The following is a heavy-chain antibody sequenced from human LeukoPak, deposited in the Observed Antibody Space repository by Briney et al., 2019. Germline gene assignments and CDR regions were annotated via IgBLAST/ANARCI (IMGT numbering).Heavy chain of an antibody. CDR2: ISGSGGST. J-gene: IGHJ4*02. CDR1: GFTFSSYA. V-gene: IGHV3-23*01. CDR3: ANGPHYYDSGGYYSAYFDY. D-gene: IGHD3-22*01. Sequence: QPGGSLRLSCAASGFTFSSYAMSWVRQAPGKGLEWVSAISGSGGSTYYADSVKGRFTISRDNSKNTLYLQMNSLGAEDTAVYYCANGPHYYDSGGYYSAYFDYWGQGTQVTVSS.